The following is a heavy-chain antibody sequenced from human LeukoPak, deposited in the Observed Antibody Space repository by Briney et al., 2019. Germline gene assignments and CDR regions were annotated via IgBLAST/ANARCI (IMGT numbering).Heavy chain of an antibody. V-gene: IGHV3-33*01. D-gene: IGHD7-27*01. J-gene: IGHJ4*02. CDR1: GFTFSSYG. CDR2: IWFDGSNK. Sequence: RSRRFSCAASGFTFSSYGMHWVRQAPGKGLEWVAVIWFDGSNKYYADSVKGRFTISRDNSKNTLYLQMNSLRAEDTAVYYCARDRDWGCSYCSYWGQGTLVTVSS. CDR3: ARDRDWGCSYCSY.